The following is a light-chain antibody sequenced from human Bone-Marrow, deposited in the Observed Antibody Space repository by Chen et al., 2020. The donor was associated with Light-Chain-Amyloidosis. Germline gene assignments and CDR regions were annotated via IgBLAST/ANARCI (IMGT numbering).Light chain of an antibody. CDR3: AAWDDSLNGPGFV. CDR1: SSNIGSNA. CDR2: SNN. Sequence: QSVLTQPPSASGTPGQRVTISCSGSSSNIGSNAVYWYQQLPGTAPKLLIYSNNQRPSGVPDRVSGSNSGTSASLAISGLQSEDEADYYCAAWDDSLNGPGFVFGTGTKVTVV. J-gene: IGLJ1*01. V-gene: IGLV1-44*01.